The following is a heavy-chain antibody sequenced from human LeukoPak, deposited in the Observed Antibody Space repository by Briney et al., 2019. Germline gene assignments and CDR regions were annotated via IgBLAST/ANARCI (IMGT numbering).Heavy chain of an antibody. D-gene: IGHD3-10*01. V-gene: IGHV4-4*07. Sequence: SETLSLTCSVSGGXISGYYCSWIRHPAGEGLQWIGHVYTTGSTNYNPSLKSRVTVSVDTSKNQFSLKLRTVTAADTAVYYCARCSYDSGNYRLDYWGQGILVTVSS. CDR2: VYTTGST. CDR3: ARCSYDSGNYRLDY. CDR1: GGXISGYY. J-gene: IGHJ4*02.